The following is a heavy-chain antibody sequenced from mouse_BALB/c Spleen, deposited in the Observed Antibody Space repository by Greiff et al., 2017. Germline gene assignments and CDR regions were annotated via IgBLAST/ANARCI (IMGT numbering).Heavy chain of an antibody. J-gene: IGHJ4*01. D-gene: IGHD1-3*01. CDR3: ARDNRGYAMDD. Sequence: EVQLQESGPGLVKPSQSLSLTCTVTGYSITSDYAWNWIRQFPGNKLEWMGYISYSGSTSYNPSLKSRISITRDTSKNQFFLQLNSVTTEDTATYYCARDNRGYAMDDWGQGTSVTVSS. CDR1: GYSITSDYA. CDR2: ISYSGST. V-gene: IGHV3-2*02.